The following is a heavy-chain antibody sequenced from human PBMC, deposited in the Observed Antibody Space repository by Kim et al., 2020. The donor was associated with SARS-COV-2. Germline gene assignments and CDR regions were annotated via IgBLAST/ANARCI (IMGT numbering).Heavy chain of an antibody. J-gene: IGHJ6*02. Sequence: ASVKVSCKASGYTFTGYYMHWVRQAPGQGLEWMGWINPNSGGTNYAQKFQGRVTMTRDTSISTAYMELSRLRSDDTAVYYCAREDTYSSGWSYYYYGMDVWGQGTTVTVSS. CDR2: INPNSGGT. CDR3: AREDTYSSGWSYYYYGMDV. CDR1: GYTFTGYY. D-gene: IGHD6-19*01. V-gene: IGHV1-2*02.